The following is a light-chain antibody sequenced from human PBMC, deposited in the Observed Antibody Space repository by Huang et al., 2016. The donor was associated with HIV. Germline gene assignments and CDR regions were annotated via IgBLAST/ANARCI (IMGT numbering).Light chain of an antibody. J-gene: IGKJ1*01. Sequence: DVVMTQSPPSLPVTLGQPASISCKSSQSRVYGDGNTYLNWFHHKPGQSPRRLIYKVSNRDSGVPDRFSGSGSVTDFTLKISRVEAEDVGVYYCKQGTHWPPWTFGQGTKVEIK. CDR1: QSRVYGDGNTY. CDR3: KQGTHWPPWT. V-gene: IGKV2-30*01. CDR2: KVS.